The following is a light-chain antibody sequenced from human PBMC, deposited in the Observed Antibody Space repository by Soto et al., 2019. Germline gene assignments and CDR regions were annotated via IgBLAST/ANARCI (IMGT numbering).Light chain of an antibody. J-gene: IGLJ3*02. CDR3: QSYDSSLSGSGV. CDR1: SSNIGSNS. CDR2: SHN. Sequence: QSVLTQPPSASGTPGQRVTISCSGSSSNIGSNSVYWHQQLPGTAPKLLISSHNNRPSGVPDRFFGSKSGTSASLTIIGLQAEDEADYYCQSYDSSLSGSGVFGGGTKLTVL. V-gene: IGLV1-44*01.